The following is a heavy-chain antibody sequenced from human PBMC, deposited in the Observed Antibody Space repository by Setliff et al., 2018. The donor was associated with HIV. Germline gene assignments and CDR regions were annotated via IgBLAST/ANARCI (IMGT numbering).Heavy chain of an antibody. CDR2: ISSNGGST. D-gene: IGHD6-19*01. CDR3: AKSASWDLRGWLH. Sequence: PGGSLRLSCAASGFTFSSYAMHWVRQAPGKGLEYVSAISSNGGSTYYADSVKGRFTISRDNSKNTLYLQMSSLRAEDSAVHYCAKSASWDLRGWLHWGQGTLVTVSS. CDR1: GFTFSSYA. V-gene: IGHV3-64*02. J-gene: IGHJ4*02.